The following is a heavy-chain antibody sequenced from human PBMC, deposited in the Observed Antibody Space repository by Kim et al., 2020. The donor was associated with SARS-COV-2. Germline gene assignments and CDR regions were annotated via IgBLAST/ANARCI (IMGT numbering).Heavy chain of an antibody. CDR2: IFHSGNT. D-gene: IGHD3-3*02. V-gene: IGHV4-59*01. CDR1: SDSMTAYY. Sequence: SGTLALTCTVSSDSMTAYYWSWIRQFPGKGLEWIGYIFHSGNTNYSPSLKSRVIISWDTSRNQFSLALTSVTEAYTAVYYCARSEGRASWHHFDYWGQGILVTVSS. J-gene: IGHJ4*02. CDR3: ARSEGRASWHHFDY.